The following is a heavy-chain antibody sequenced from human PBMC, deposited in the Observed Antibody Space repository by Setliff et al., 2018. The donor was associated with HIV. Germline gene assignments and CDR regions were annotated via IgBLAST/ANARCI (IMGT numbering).Heavy chain of an antibody. Sequence: ASVKVSCKASGYTFSNYDINWVRQATGQGLEWMGWMNPNSGNTGYAQKFQGRVTMTRNTSISTAYMELSSLRSEDTAVYYCARGITMIGNAFDIWGQGTMVTVSS. CDR2: MNPNSGNT. D-gene: IGHD3-22*01. V-gene: IGHV1-8*02. CDR1: GYTFSNYD. CDR3: ARGITMIGNAFDI. J-gene: IGHJ3*02.